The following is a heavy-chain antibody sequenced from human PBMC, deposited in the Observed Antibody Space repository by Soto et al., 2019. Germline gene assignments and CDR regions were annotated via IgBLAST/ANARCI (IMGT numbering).Heavy chain of an antibody. V-gene: IGHV3-33*01. D-gene: IGHD6-13*01. CDR2: IWYDGSNK. Sequence: PGGSLRLSCAASGFTFSSYGMHWVRQAPGKGLEWVAVIWYDGSNKYYADSVKGRFTISRDNSKNTLYLQMNSLRAEDTAVYYCARDEYSSSWYLFDYWGQGTLVTVSS. CDR1: GFTFSSYG. J-gene: IGHJ4*02. CDR3: ARDEYSSSWYLFDY.